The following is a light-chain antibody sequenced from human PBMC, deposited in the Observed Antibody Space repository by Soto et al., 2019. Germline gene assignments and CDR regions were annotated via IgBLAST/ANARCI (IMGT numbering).Light chain of an antibody. CDR3: QQYGNSPIT. J-gene: IGKJ5*01. CDR1: QSVSSN. V-gene: IGKV3-15*01. Sequence: DILMTQSPSTLSVSAGERATIPCRASQSVSSNLAWYQQKPGQAPKLLIYGASTRATGIQARVSVSESGTEWALTISSLQPEELAVYYCQQYGNSPITFGQGTRVEIK. CDR2: GAS.